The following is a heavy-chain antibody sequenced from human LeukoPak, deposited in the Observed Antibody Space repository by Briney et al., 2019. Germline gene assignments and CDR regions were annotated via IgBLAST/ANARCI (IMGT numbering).Heavy chain of an antibody. CDR3: ARLLVGQWPVRGWFDP. CDR2: IYYSGST. Sequence: SETLSLTCTVSGGSISSYYWSWIRQPPGKGLEWIGYIYYSGSTNYNPSLKSRVTISVDTSKNQFSLKLSSVTAADTAVYYCARLLVGQWPVRGWFDPWGQGTLVTVSS. J-gene: IGHJ5*02. CDR1: GGSISSYY. V-gene: IGHV4-59*08. D-gene: IGHD6-19*01.